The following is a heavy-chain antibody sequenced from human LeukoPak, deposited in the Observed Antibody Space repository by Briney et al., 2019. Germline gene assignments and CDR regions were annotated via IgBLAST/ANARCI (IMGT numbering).Heavy chain of an antibody. D-gene: IGHD6-19*01. Sequence: GGSLRLSCEASGFTFGSHAMSWVRQAPGKGLEWVSAISGSGGSTYYADSVKGRFTISRDNSKNTLYLQMNSLRAEDTAVYYCAKGIAVVLFDYWGQGTLVTVSS. CDR2: ISGSGGST. CDR3: AKGIAVVLFDY. CDR1: GFTFGSHA. J-gene: IGHJ4*02. V-gene: IGHV3-23*01.